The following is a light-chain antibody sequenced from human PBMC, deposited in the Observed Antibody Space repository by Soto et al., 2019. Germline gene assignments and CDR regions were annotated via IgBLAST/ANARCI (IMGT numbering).Light chain of an antibody. CDR3: QQRSNWPPT. V-gene: IGKV3-11*01. J-gene: IGKJ5*01. Sequence: EVVLTQSPATLSLSPGEGATLSCRASQSVTIYLAWYQKKSGQPPRLLIYDVSKRATGILARFSGSGSGTDFNLNIASLEPEDSAFYFCQQRSNWPPTFGQGTRLEIK. CDR2: DVS. CDR1: QSVTIY.